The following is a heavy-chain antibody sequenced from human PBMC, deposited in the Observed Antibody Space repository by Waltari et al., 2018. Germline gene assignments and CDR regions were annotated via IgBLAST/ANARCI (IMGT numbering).Heavy chain of an antibody. CDR3: ATSTSGNVL. V-gene: IGHV1-46*01. CDR2: INPSGGST. J-gene: IGHJ4*02. Sequence: QVQLVQSGAEVKKPGASVKVSCKASGYTFTSYYMHWVRQAPGQGLEWMGIINPSGGSTSYAQKFQGRVTITADTSTDTAYMELSSLRSEDTAVYYCATSTSGNVLWGQGTLVTVSS. D-gene: IGHD3-3*01. CDR1: GYTFTSYY.